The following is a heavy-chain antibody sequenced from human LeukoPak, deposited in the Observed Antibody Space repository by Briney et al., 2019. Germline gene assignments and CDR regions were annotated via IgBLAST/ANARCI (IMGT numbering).Heavy chain of an antibody. D-gene: IGHD2-21*02. CDR2: ISSSSSYI. J-gene: IGHJ4*02. CDR1: GFTFSSYS. Sequence: PGGSLRLSCAASGFTFSSYSMNWVRQAPGKGLEWVSSISSSSSYIYYADSVKGRFTISRDNAKNSLYLQMNSLRAEDTAVYYYAREIRRAIVVVTATHSFDYWGQGTLVTVSS. V-gene: IGHV3-21*01. CDR3: AREIRRAIVVVTATHSFDY.